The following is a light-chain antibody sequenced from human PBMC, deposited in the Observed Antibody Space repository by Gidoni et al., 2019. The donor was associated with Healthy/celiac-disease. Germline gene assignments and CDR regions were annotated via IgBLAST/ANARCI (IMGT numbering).Light chain of an antibody. J-gene: IGKJ4*01. V-gene: IGKV1-5*03. CDR1: QSISSW. Sequence: DIQMTQSPSTLSASVGDRVTITCRASQSISSWLAWYQQKPEKAPKLLIYKASSLESGVPSRFSGSGSGTEFTLTISSLQPDDFATYYCQQYNSYPLTFGGGTKVEIK. CDR2: KAS. CDR3: QQYNSYPLT.